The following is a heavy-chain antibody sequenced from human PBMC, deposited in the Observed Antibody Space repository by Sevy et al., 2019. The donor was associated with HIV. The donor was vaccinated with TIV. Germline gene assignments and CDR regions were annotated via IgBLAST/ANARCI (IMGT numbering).Heavy chain of an antibody. J-gene: IGHJ6*02. CDR2: IYSGGST. CDR1: GFTVSSNY. CDR3: ARDHRTEPHYYYYGMDV. Sequence: GGSLRLSCAASGFTVSSNYMSWVRHAPGKGLEWVSVIYSGGSTYYADSVKGRFTISRDNSKNTLYLQMNSLRAEDTAVYYCARDHRTEPHYYYYGMDVWGQGTTVTVSS. V-gene: IGHV3-53*01.